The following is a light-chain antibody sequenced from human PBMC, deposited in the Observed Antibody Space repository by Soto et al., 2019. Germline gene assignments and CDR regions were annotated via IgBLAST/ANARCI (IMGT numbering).Light chain of an antibody. CDR2: DVS. Sequence: QSALTQPASVSGSPVQSITISCTGTSSDVGGYNYVSWYQQHPGKAPKLMIYDVSNRPSGVSNRFSGSKSGNTASLTISGLQAEDEADYYCSSYTSSSTLEGVFGGGTKLTVL. J-gene: IGLJ3*02. V-gene: IGLV2-14*01. CDR1: SSDVGGYNY. CDR3: SSYTSSSTLEGV.